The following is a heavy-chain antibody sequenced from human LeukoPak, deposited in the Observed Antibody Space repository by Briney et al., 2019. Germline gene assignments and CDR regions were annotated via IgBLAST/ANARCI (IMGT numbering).Heavy chain of an antibody. CDR2: ISGSGGST. V-gene: IGHV3-23*01. Sequence: PGGSLRLSCAVSGFTFSSYAMSWVRRAPGKGLEGVSAISGSGGSTYYADSVKGRFTISRDNSKNTLYLQMNSLRAEDTAVYYCAKDQTRNYYGSGSYDYWGQGTLVTVSS. D-gene: IGHD3-10*01. CDR3: AKDQTRNYYGSGSYDY. CDR1: GFTFSSYA. J-gene: IGHJ4*02.